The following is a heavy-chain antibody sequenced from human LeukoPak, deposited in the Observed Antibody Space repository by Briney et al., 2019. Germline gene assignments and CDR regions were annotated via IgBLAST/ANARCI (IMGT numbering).Heavy chain of an antibody. CDR1: GFTVSSNY. CDR3: ARDRMDGYYYYYGMDV. Sequence: GSLRLSCAASGFTVSSNYMSWVRQAPGKGLEWASVIYSGGSTYYADSVKGRFTISRDNSKNTLYLQMNSLRAEDTAVYYCARDRMDGYYYYYGMDVWGQGTTVTVSS. J-gene: IGHJ6*02. CDR2: IYSGGST. V-gene: IGHV3-66*01. D-gene: IGHD2-2*03.